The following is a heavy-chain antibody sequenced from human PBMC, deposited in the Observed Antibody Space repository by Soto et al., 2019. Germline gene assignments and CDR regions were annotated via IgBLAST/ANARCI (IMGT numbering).Heavy chain of an antibody. J-gene: IGHJ6*02. CDR2: LPQDGVDG. Sequence: GGSLRLSCEVSGFTFSMYSMSWVRQSPGKGLEWDAKLPQDGVDGHYADSVKGRFIISRDNGKNSLHLQLNNLRAEDTAVYYCARDHLILPAHDLFYGSDVWGRGATVTVPS. CDR3: ARDHLILPAHDLFYGSDV. V-gene: IGHV3-7*03. D-gene: IGHD3-9*01. CDR1: GFTFSMYS.